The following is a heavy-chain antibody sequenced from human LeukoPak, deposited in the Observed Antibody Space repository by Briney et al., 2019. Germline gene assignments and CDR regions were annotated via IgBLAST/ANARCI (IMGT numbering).Heavy chain of an antibody. Sequence: GGSLRLSCAASGFTFSSYDMHWVRQAPGKGLEWVAVISYDGNDKYYADSVKGRFTVSRDKSKNTLYLQMNSLRGEDTAVYYCARDTAYDSSGDDAFDIWGQGTMVTVSS. J-gene: IGHJ3*02. V-gene: IGHV3-30*04. D-gene: IGHD3-22*01. CDR1: GFTFSSYD. CDR3: ARDTAYDSSGDDAFDI. CDR2: ISYDGNDK.